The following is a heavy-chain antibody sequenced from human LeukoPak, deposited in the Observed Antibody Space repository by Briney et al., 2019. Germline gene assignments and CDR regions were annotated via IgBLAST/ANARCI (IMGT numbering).Heavy chain of an antibody. D-gene: IGHD6-13*01. CDR2: IKQDGGEK. CDR3: ARDGTAAGLYFDL. Sequence: GGSLRLSCAASGFTFSSYGMHWVRQAPGKGLEWVASIKQDGGEKSYVDSVKGRFTISRDNAKNSLYLQMSSLRAEDTAVYYCARDGTAAGLYFDLWGQGTLVTVSS. J-gene: IGHJ4*01. CDR1: GFTFSSYG. V-gene: IGHV3-7*01.